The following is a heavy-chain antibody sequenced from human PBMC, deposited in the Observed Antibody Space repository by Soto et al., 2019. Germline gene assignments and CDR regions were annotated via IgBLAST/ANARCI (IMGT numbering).Heavy chain of an antibody. Sequence: QVQLVQSGAEVKKPGSSVKVSCKASGGTFSSYAISWVRQAPGQGLEWMGGIIPIFGTANYAQKFQGRVTITADESTSTACMSRSSLRSEDTAVYYCARSLVAGTTPPDDYDYGMGVWGHGTTVTV. V-gene: IGHV1-69*01. CDR3: ARSLVAGTTPPDDYDYGMGV. CDR1: GGTFSSYA. D-gene: IGHD1-7*01. J-gene: IGHJ6*02. CDR2: IIPIFGTA.